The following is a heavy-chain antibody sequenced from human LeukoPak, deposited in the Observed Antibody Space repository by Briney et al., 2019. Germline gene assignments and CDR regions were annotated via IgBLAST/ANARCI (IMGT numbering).Heavy chain of an antibody. CDR1: GGSISSYY. Sequence: SETLSLTCTVSGGSISSYYWSWIRQPPGKGLEWIGYIYYSGSTNYNPSLKSRVTISVDTSKNQFSLALTSVTAADTAVYYCAKYAKVGPVAPGLDYWGRGALATVSS. V-gene: IGHV4-59*08. CDR2: IYYSGST. J-gene: IGHJ4*01. CDR3: AKYAKVGPVAPGLDY. D-gene: IGHD6-19*01.